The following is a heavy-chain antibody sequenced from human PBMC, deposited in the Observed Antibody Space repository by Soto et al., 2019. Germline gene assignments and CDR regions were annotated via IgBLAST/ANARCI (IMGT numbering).Heavy chain of an antibody. CDR3: ARVGTGTTPPYYYGMDV. Sequence: ASVKVSCKASGYNFTSYAMHWVRQAPGQRLEWMGWINAGNGNTTYSQTFQIRLTITRDTSASTAYMELSSLRSEDTAVYYCARVGTGTTPPYYYGMDVWGQGTTVTVSS. D-gene: IGHD1-7*01. CDR1: GYNFTSYA. CDR2: INAGNGNT. J-gene: IGHJ6*02. V-gene: IGHV1-3*01.